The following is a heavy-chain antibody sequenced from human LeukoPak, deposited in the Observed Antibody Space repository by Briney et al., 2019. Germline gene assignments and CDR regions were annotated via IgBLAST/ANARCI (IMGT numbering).Heavy chain of an antibody. CDR2: IYYTGTA. Sequence: PSETLSLTCNVSGGSISRYYWSWIRQPPGKGLEWIGHIYYTGTAIHNPSLKSRVTISVDTSKNRFSLKLSSVTAADTAVYYCARGDVRGSYSVQVDYWGQGTLVTVSS. CDR1: GGSISRYY. CDR3: ARGDVRGSYSVQVDY. V-gene: IGHV4-59*01. D-gene: IGHD1-26*01. J-gene: IGHJ4*02.